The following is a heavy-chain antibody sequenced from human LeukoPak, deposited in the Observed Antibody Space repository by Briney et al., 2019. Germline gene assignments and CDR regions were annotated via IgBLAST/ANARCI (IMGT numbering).Heavy chain of an antibody. J-gene: IGHJ4*02. D-gene: IGHD2-2*01. CDR2: ISSGGSTI. Sequence: GGSLRLSCAASGFTFRSYEMNWVRQAPGKGLEWVSYISSGGSTIYYADSVKGRFTISRDNAKNSLYLQVNSLRAEDTAVYYCARRYCSSTSCTLDHWGQGTLVTVSS. V-gene: IGHV3-48*03. CDR1: GFTFRSYE. CDR3: ARRYCSSTSCTLDH.